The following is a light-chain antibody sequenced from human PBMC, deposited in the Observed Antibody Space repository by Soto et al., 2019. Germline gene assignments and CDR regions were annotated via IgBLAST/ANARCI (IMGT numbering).Light chain of an antibody. V-gene: IGKV3-15*01. CDR1: QSVNAN. CDR3: QQYNTWLWT. J-gene: IGKJ1*01. Sequence: EVVMTQSPATLSVSPGERATLSCRASQSVNANLAWYQQKPGQAPRLLIHGASNRATGIPARFSGSGFRIEVILTISKRQSEEFAVYYRQQYNTWLWTFGQGNKVEI. CDR2: GAS.